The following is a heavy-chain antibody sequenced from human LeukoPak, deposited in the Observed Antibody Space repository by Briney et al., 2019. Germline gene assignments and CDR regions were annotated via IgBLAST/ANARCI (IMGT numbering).Heavy chain of an antibody. CDR2: VSYSGTT. J-gene: IGHJ4*02. V-gene: IGHV4-39*01. Sequence: PSETLSLTCTVSGGSISSSSNYWGWVRQPPGKGLEWIGSVSYSGTTYYNPSLKSRVTISVDTSKNQFSLKLNSVTAADTAVYYCARRPDSSGDFDYWGQGTLVTVSS. CDR3: ARRPDSSGDFDY. D-gene: IGHD6-19*01. CDR1: GGSISSSSNY.